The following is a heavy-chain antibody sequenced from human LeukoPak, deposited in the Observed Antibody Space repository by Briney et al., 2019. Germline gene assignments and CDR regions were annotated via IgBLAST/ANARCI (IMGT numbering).Heavy chain of an antibody. CDR2: IWYDGSNK. J-gene: IGHJ4*02. V-gene: IGHV3-33*01. CDR1: GFTFSSYG. Sequence: PGRSLRLSCAAFGFTFSSYGMHWVRQAPGKGLEWVAVIWYDGSNKYYGDSVKGRFTISRDNSKNTLYLQMNSLRAEDTAVYYCARALPHFDYWGQGTLVTVSS. CDR3: ARALPHFDY.